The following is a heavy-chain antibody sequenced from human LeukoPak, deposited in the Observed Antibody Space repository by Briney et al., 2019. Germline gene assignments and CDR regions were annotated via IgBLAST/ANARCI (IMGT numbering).Heavy chain of an antibody. J-gene: IGHJ5*02. Sequence: GGSLRLSCAASGFTFSYYGMQWVRQAPGKGLEWVALISSDGGNKYYADSVKGRFTISRDNSNNTLFLQMNSLSAEDSAVYYCAKGAERYSSGYNWFDPWGQGTLVTVSS. V-gene: IGHV3-30*18. CDR3: AKGAERYSSGYNWFDP. CDR1: GFTFSYYG. CDR2: ISSDGGNK. D-gene: IGHD6-19*01.